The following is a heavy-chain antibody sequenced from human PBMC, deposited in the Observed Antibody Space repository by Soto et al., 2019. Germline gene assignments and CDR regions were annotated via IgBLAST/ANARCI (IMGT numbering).Heavy chain of an antibody. D-gene: IGHD3-9*01. CDR2: ISSDGTTT. V-gene: IGHV3-30*18. Sequence: PGGSLRLSCAASGFAFSNYDMNWVRQAPGKGLEWVGIISSDGTTTYHTDSVRGRFSISRDNSKNTLYLQMNSLRPEDTAVYYCAKKGEILTAYSPLDYWGQGTLVTVSS. CDR3: AKKGEILTAYSPLDY. CDR1: GFAFSNYD. J-gene: IGHJ4*01.